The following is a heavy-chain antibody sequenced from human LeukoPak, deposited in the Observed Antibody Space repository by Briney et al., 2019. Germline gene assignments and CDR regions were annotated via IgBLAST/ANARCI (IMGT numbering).Heavy chain of an antibody. CDR3: ARRPDLSY. V-gene: IGHV4-38-2*02. J-gene: IGHJ4*02. CDR1: GYSISSGYY. Sequence: SETLSLTCTVSGYSISSGYYWGWIRQPPGKGLEWIGSIYYRGRTYYNPSLKSRVTISVDTSKNQFSLKLRSVTAADTAVYYCARRPDLSYWGQGTLVTVSS. CDR2: IYYRGRT.